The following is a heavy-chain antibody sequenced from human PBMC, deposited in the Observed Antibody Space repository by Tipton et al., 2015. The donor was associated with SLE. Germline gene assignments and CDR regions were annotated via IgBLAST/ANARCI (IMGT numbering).Heavy chain of an antibody. CDR1: GYTFTDYY. D-gene: IGHD3-10*01. Sequence: QLVQSGAEVKKPGASVKVSCKASGYTFTDYYLHWVRQAPGQGLEWMGRIKSSSGGTNYAQRFGGRVTMTRDTSISTAYMELSSLRSDDTAVYYCASPYYYGSRSFDPWGQGTLVTVSA. V-gene: IGHV1-2*06. CDR2: IKSSSGGT. J-gene: IGHJ5*02. CDR3: ASPYYYGSRSFDP.